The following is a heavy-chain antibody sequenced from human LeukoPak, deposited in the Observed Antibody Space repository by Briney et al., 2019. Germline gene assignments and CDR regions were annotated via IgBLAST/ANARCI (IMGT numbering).Heavy chain of an antibody. CDR3: ARAPYDSSANYFDY. CDR1: GFTVSSNY. V-gene: IGHV3-66*02. Sequence: GGSLRLSCAASGFTVSSNYMSWVRQAPGKGLEWVSVIYSGGSTYYADSVKERFTISRDNSKNTMYLQMNSLRAEDTAVYYCARAPYDSSANYFDYWGQGTLVTVSS. CDR2: IYSGGST. J-gene: IGHJ4*02. D-gene: IGHD3-22*01.